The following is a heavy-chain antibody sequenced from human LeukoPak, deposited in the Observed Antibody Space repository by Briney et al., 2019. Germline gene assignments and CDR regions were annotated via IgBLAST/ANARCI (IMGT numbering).Heavy chain of an antibody. CDR3: ARGGWKFDAFDI. CDR1: GFTFSSYE. J-gene: IGHJ3*02. V-gene: IGHV3-21*01. CDR2: ISSSSSSYI. Sequence: GGSLRLSCAASGFTFSSYEMNWVRRAPGKGLEWVSSISSSSSSYIYYADSVKGRFTISRDNAKNSLYLQMNSLRAEDTAVYYCARGGWKFDAFDIWGQGTMVTVSS. D-gene: IGHD6-19*01.